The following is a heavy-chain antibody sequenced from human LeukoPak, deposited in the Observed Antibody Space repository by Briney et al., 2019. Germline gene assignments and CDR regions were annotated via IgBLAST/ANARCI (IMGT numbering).Heavy chain of an antibody. CDR3: AVGGVGVAALSWFDP. CDR2: IIPIFGTA. D-gene: IGHD2-15*01. Sequence: ASVKVSCKASGGTFISYAISWVRQAPGQGLEWMGGIIPIFGTANYAQKFQGRVTITADESTSTAYMELSSLRSEDTAVYYCAVGGVGVAALSWFDPWGQGTLVTVSS. CDR1: GGTFISYA. V-gene: IGHV1-69*13. J-gene: IGHJ5*02.